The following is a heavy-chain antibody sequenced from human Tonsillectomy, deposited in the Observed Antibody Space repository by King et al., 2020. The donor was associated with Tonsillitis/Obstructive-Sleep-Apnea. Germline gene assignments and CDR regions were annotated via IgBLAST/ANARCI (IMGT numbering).Heavy chain of an antibody. J-gene: IGHJ6*02. Sequence: VQLVESGAEVKKPGASVKVSCKASGYTFTSYGISWVRQAPGQGLEWMGWISGYNGNTNYAQKLQGRVTMTTDTSTSTAYMELRSLRSDDTAVYYCARIGVAGHYYYYGMDVWGQGTTVTVSS. CDR1: GYTFTSYG. CDR3: ARIGVAGHYYYYGMDV. V-gene: IGHV1-18*01. D-gene: IGHD6-19*01. CDR2: ISGYNGNT.